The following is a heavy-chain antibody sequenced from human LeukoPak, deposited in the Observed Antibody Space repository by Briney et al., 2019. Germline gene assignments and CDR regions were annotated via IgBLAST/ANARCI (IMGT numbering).Heavy chain of an antibody. CDR3: ARHVEQRLTPFDY. CDR1: GGSISSYD. V-gene: IGHV4-59*08. Sequence: PSETLSLTCTVSGGSISSYDWSWIRQPPGKGLEWIGYIYYSGSTIYNSSLKSRVTISVDTSKNQFSLKLSSVTAADTAVYYCARHVEQRLTPFDYWGQGILVTVSS. D-gene: IGHD6-19*01. CDR2: IYYSGST. J-gene: IGHJ4*02.